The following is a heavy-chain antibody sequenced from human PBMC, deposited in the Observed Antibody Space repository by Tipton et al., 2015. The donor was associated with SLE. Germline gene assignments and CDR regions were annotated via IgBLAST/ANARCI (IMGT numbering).Heavy chain of an antibody. Sequence: TLSLTCTVSGGSISSSSYYWGWIRQPPGKGLEWIGSIYYSGGTYYNPSLKSRVTISGDTSKNQFSLKLSSVTAADTAVYYCARDFVGYSSPDTAFDIWGQGTMVTVSS. D-gene: IGHD6-13*01. CDR2: IYYSGGT. V-gene: IGHV4-39*07. CDR3: ARDFVGYSSPDTAFDI. J-gene: IGHJ3*02. CDR1: GGSISSSSYY.